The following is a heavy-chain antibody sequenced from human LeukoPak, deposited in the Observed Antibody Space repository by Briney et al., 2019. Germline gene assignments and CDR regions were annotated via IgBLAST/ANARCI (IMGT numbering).Heavy chain of an antibody. Sequence: WASVKVSCKASGYTFTSYGISWVRQAPGQGLEWMGWISAYNGNTNYAQKLQGRVTMTTDTSTSTAYIELRSLRSDDTAVYYCARDAPSLVVPAATDYWGQGTLVTVSS. CDR2: ISAYNGNT. CDR1: GYTFTSYG. V-gene: IGHV1-18*01. J-gene: IGHJ4*02. D-gene: IGHD2-2*01. CDR3: ARDAPSLVVPAATDY.